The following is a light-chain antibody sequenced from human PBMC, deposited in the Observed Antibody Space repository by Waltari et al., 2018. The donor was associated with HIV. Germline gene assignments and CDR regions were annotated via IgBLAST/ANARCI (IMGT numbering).Light chain of an antibody. CDR2: DTS. CDR1: QMIPNT. CDR3: QQYKEGPWT. V-gene: IGKV3-15*01. J-gene: IGKJ1*01. Sequence: PGDRATLSCRASQMIPNTLAWYQQKPGQPPRLLIYDTSVRAAGVPARFSAGGSGTEFTLSISSLQSEDLALYFCQQYKEGPWTFGQGTRV.